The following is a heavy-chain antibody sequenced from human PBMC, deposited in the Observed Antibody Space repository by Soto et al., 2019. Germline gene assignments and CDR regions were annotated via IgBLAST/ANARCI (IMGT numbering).Heavy chain of an antibody. J-gene: IGHJ4*02. D-gene: IGHD3-10*01. CDR2: IFYNGNT. Sequence: QVQLQESGPGLVKPSETLSLTCTVSGASITTYYWSWIRQPPGKGLEFIGYIFYNGNTNYNPSLKRRVTISRDTSKNRFSLSLSSGTAADTAIYYCARDPAEGGYYFDYWGQGSLVTVSS. V-gene: IGHV4-59*01. CDR1: GASITTYY. CDR3: ARDPAEGGYYFDY.